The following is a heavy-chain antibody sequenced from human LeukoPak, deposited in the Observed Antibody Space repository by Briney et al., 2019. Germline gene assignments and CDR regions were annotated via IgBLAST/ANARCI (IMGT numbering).Heavy chain of an antibody. V-gene: IGHV4-61*02. J-gene: IGHJ4*01. Sequence: PSETLSLTFSVSGDSISRRSSYWTWIRPPAGRGLEWIGRVYSTGTPNYNPSLKSRLAMSVDTSKNQFSLTLNSVTAADTAVYFCTRGLQEKDIIRGFDFWGPGILVTVSS. D-gene: IGHD3-10*01. CDR2: VYSTGTP. CDR1: GDSISRRSSY. CDR3: TRGLQEKDIIRGFDF.